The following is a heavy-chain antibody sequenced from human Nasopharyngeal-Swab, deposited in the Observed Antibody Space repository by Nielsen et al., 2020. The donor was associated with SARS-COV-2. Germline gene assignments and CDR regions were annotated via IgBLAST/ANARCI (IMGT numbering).Heavy chain of an antibody. D-gene: IGHD3-10*01. Sequence: SETLSLTCTVSGGSISSYYWSWIRQPPGKGLEWIGYIYYSGSTNYNPSLKSRVTISVDTSKNQFSLKLSSVTAADTAVYYCARGPYGSGSYVDYYYGMDVWGQGTTVTVSS. CDR1: GGSISSYY. J-gene: IGHJ6*02. CDR2: IYYSGST. V-gene: IGHV4-59*01. CDR3: ARGPYGSGSYVDYYYGMDV.